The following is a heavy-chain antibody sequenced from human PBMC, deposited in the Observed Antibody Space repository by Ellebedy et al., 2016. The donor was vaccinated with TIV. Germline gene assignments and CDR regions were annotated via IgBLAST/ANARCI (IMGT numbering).Heavy chain of an antibody. V-gene: IGHV4-39*01. J-gene: IGHJ5*02. Sequence: SETLSLTCTVSGGSISGSSYYWGWLRQPPGKGLEWIGNIFDTGSTYYNPSLKSRVTLSVDTSNNQFSLKLSSVTAADTAVYYCARWFGELLYVRWFDPWGQGTLVTVSS. CDR2: IFDTGST. CDR1: GGSISGSSYY. D-gene: IGHD3-10*01. CDR3: ARWFGELLYVRWFDP.